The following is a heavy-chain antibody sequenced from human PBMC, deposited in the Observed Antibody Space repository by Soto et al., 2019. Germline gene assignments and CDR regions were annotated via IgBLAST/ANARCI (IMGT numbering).Heavy chain of an antibody. CDR3: ASGLHLGELSLYSDYFDY. CDR1: GGSFSGYY. CDR2: INHSGST. V-gene: IGHV4-34*01. J-gene: IGHJ4*01. Sequence: QVQLQQWGAGLLKPSETLSLTCAVYGGSFSGYYWSWIRQPPGKGLEWIGEINHSGSTNYNPSLKSRVTISVDTSNNQFSLKQSSATATDTAVYYRASGLHLGELSLYSDYFDYWGHGTLVTVSS. D-gene: IGHD3-16*02.